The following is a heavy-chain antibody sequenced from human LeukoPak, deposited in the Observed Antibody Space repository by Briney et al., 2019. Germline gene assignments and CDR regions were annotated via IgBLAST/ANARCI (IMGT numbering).Heavy chain of an antibody. D-gene: IGHD6-13*01. CDR2: INPNSGGT. CDR1: GYTFTGYY. Sequence: ASVKVSCKASGYTFTGYYMHWVRQAPGQGLEWMGWINPNSGGTNYAQKFQGRVTMTRDTSTSTVYMELSSLRSEDTAVYYCARGGSRQQLDLDYWGQGTLVTVSS. V-gene: IGHV1-2*02. J-gene: IGHJ4*02. CDR3: ARGGSRQQLDLDY.